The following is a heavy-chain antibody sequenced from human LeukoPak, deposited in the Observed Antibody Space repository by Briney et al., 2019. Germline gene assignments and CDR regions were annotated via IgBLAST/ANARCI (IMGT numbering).Heavy chain of an antibody. Sequence: GESLKISCKGSGYSFTSYWIGWVRQMPGKGLEWMGIIYPGDSDTRYSPSFQGQVTISADKSISTAYLQWSSLKASDTAMYYCARGDSGYDPRYYFDYWGQGTLVTVSS. J-gene: IGHJ4*02. CDR1: GYSFTSYW. CDR2: IYPGDSDT. CDR3: ARGDSGYDPRYYFDY. D-gene: IGHD5-12*01. V-gene: IGHV5-51*01.